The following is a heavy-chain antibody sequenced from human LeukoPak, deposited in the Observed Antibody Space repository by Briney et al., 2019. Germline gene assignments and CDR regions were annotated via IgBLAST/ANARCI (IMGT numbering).Heavy chain of an antibody. CDR2: INPNSGGT. CDR1: GYTFTGYY. Sequence: PGRSLRLSCAASGYTFTGYYMHWVRQAPGQGLEWMGWINPNSGGTNYAQKFQGRVTMTRDTSISTAYMELSRLRSDDTAVYYCARVDEWELLGGPDYWGQGTLVTVSS. J-gene: IGHJ4*02. CDR3: ARVDEWELLGGPDY. V-gene: IGHV1-2*02. D-gene: IGHD1-26*01.